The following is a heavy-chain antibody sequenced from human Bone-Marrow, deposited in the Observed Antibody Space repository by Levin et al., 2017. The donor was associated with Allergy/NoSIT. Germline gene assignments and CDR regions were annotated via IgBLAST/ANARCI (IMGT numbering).Heavy chain of an antibody. Sequence: GESLKISCAASGFTFSSYAMHWVRQAPGKGLEWVAVISYDGSNKYYADSVKGRFTISRDNSKNTLYLQMNSLRAEDTAVYYCARDPSDCSSTSCYAAYFDYWGQGTLVTVSS. D-gene: IGHD2-2*01. CDR3: ARDPSDCSSTSCYAAYFDY. V-gene: IGHV3-30-3*01. CDR1: GFTFSSYA. CDR2: ISYDGSNK. J-gene: IGHJ4*02.